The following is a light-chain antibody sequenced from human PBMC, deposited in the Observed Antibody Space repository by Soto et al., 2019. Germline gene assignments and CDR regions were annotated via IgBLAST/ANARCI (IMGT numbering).Light chain of an antibody. CDR1: QSISDT. J-gene: IGKJ1*01. CDR3: QQYNNWPWT. V-gene: IGKV3-15*01. CDR2: GAS. Sequence: EIVMTQSPATLSVSPGGRATLSCRASQSISDTLAWYQQKPGQAPRLLIYGASKRAAGFPARFSGSGSGTDFTITICSLQSEDFAVYYCQQYNNWPWTFGQGTKVEIK.